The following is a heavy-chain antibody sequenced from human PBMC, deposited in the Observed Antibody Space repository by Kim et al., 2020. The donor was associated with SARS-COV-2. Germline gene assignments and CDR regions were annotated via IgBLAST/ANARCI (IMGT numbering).Heavy chain of an antibody. CDR3: ARAYYDSSGYLGYYYYGMDV. D-gene: IGHD3-22*01. V-gene: IGHV3-33*01. Sequence: GGSLRLSCAASGFTFSSYGMHWVRQAPGKGLEWVAVIWYDGSNKYYADSVKGRFTISRDNSKNTLYLQMNSLRAEDTAVYYCARAYYDSSGYLGYYYYGMDVWGQGTTVTVSS. CDR1: GFTFSSYG. CDR2: IWYDGSNK. J-gene: IGHJ6*02.